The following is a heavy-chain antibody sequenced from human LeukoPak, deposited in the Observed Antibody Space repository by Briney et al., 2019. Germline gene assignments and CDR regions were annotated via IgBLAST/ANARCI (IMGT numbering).Heavy chain of an antibody. Sequence: SETLSLTCTVSGGSISSYYWSWIRLPPGKGLEWIGYLSKSGNTNYSPSLKSRVTIFGDTSKDQFFLKLSSVTAADTAVYYCARARYVNSFYAFDIWGQGTLVTVSS. D-gene: IGHD3-9*01. CDR3: ARARYVNSFYAFDI. CDR1: GGSISSYY. V-gene: IGHV4-59*01. CDR2: LSKSGNT. J-gene: IGHJ3*02.